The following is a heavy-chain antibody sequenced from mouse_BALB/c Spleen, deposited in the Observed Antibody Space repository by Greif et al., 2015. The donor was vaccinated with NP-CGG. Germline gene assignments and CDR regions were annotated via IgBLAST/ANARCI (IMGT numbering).Heavy chain of an antibody. D-gene: IGHD2-4*01. CDR2: IFPGTGTT. CDR3: ASGGLRVFDY. J-gene: IGHJ2*01. CDR1: GYTFTSYW. Sequence: QVQLQQSGAELVKPGASVKLSCKTSGYTFTSYWIQWVKQRPGQGLGWIGEIFPGTGTTYYNEKFKGKATLTIDTSSSTAYMQLSSLTSEDSAVYFCASGGLRVFDYWGQGTTLTVSS. V-gene: IGHV1S132*01.